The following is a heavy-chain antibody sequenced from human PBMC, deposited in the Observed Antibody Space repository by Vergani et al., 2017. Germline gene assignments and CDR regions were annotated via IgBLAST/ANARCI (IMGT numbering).Heavy chain of an antibody. V-gene: IGHV4-4*07. J-gene: IGHJ4*02. CDR2: IYTNGST. CDR1: GGSISSYY. CDR3: ARAPLPGIAVADDY. Sequence: QVQLQESGPGLVKPSETLSLTCTVSGGSISSYYWSWIRQPAGKGLEWIGRIYTNGSTNYNPSLKSRVTMSVDTSTNQFSLKLSSVTAADTAVYYCARAPLPGIAVADDYWGQGTLVTVSS. D-gene: IGHD6-19*01.